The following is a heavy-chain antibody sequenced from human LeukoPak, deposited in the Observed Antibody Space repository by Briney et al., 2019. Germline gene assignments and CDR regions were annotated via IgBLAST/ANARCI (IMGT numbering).Heavy chain of an antibody. J-gene: IGHJ4*02. D-gene: IGHD6-13*01. CDR3: ARDSFAGYSSSWHFDN. Sequence: GASVKVSCKASGYTFTGHYLHWVRQAPGQGLEWMGWINPTSGGIKYARNFQGRVAMTRDTSITTAYMELSGLTSDDTAVYYCARDSFAGYSSSWHFDNWGQGSLVTVSS. CDR1: GYTFTGHY. CDR2: INPTSGGI. V-gene: IGHV1-2*02.